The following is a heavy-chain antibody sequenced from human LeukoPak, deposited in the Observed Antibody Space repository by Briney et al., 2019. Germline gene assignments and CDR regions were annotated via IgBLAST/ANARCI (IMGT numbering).Heavy chain of an antibody. CDR3: ATRRYYYDSSGFDY. D-gene: IGHD3-22*01. J-gene: IGHJ4*02. V-gene: IGHV1-24*01. CDR1: GYTFTSYY. CDR2: FDPEDGET. Sequence: WASVKVSCKASGYTFTSYYMHWVRQAPGKGLEWMGGFDPEDGETIYAQKFQGRVTMTEDTSTDTAYMELSSLRSEDTAVYYCATRRYYYDSSGFDYWGQGTLVTVSS.